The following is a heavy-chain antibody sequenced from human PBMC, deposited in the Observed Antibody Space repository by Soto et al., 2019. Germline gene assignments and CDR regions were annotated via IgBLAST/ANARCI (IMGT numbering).Heavy chain of an antibody. D-gene: IGHD3-10*01. V-gene: IGHV3-48*04. CDR1: GFTFSSYV. Sequence: EVQMLESGGGLVQPGGSLRLSCAASGFTFSSYVMSWVRQGPGKGLEWVSYISSSGSTIYYADPVKGRFTISRDNAKNSLYLQMNSLRAEDTAVYYCARGRYLTLYYFDYWGQGTLVTVSS. J-gene: IGHJ4*02. CDR3: ARGRYLTLYYFDY. CDR2: ISSSGSTI.